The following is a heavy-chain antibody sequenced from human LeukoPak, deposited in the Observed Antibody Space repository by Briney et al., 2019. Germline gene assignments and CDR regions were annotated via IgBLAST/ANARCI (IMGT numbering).Heavy chain of an antibody. CDR3: ARDGGGDIVVAFAFDI. V-gene: IGHV3-7*05. Sequence: PGESLRLSCAASGFTFSNYWMSWVRQAPGKGLEWVAHINQDGSEKYYVDSVKGRFTISRDNAKNSLYLQMNSLRAEDTAVYYCARDGGGDIVVAFAFDIWGQGTMVTVSS. D-gene: IGHD2-15*01. CDR2: INQDGSEK. J-gene: IGHJ3*02. CDR1: GFTFSNYW.